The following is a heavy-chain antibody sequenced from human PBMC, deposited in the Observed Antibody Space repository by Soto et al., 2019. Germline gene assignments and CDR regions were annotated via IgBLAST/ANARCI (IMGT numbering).Heavy chain of an antibody. J-gene: IGHJ6*03. Sequence: GGSLRLSCAAYGFTVSSNYMSWVRQGPGKGLEWVSVIYSGGSTYYADSVKGRFTISRHNSKNTLYLQMNSLRAEDTAVYYCASRSSFHYYYFMYVWTQGTTDTVSS. D-gene: IGHD6-6*01. V-gene: IGHV3-53*04. CDR1: GFTVSSNY. CDR3: ASRSSFHYYYFMYV. CDR2: IYSGGST.